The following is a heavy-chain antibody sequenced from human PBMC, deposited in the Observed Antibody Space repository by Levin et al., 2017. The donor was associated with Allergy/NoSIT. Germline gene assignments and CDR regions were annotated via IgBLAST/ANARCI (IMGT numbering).Heavy chain of an antibody. CDR2: IKHGSDK. J-gene: IGHJ2*01. D-gene: IGHD2/OR15-2a*01. V-gene: IGHV3-7*01. CDR3: ARVTFYATTGPLGCFDL. Sequence: GGSLRLSCAASGFTFSSYWMTWVRQAPGKGLEWVGNIKHGSDKDYVDSVKGRFTFSRDNAKKSLFLQMDSLRAEDTAVYFCARVTFYATTGPLGCFDLWGRGTLVTVSS. CDR1: GFTFSSYW.